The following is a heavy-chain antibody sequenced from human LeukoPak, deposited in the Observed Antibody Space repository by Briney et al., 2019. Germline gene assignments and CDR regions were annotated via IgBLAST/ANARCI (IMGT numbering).Heavy chain of an antibody. CDR2: IYHSGST. J-gene: IGHJ4*02. D-gene: IGHD4-23*01. V-gene: IGHV4-38-2*01. Sequence: SETLSLICAASGYSISSGYYWGWIRQPPGKGLEWIGSIYHSGSTYYNPSLKSRVTISVDTSKNQFSLKLSSVTAADTAVYYCARLYSGVTRPFDYWGQGTLVTVSS. CDR1: GYSISSGYY. CDR3: ARLYSGVTRPFDY.